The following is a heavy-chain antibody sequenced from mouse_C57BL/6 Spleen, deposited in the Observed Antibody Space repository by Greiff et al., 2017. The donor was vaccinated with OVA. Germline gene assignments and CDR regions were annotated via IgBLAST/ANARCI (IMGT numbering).Heavy chain of an antibody. CDR2: IDPETGGT. D-gene: IGHD1-1*01. J-gene: IGHJ2*01. V-gene: IGHV1-15*01. CDR3: TRKITTVVEGFDY. Sequence: VKLQQSGAELVRPGASVTLSCKASGYTFTDYEMHWVKQTPVHGLEWIGAIDPETGGTAYNQKFKGKAILTADKSSSTAYMELRSLTSEDSAVYYCTRKITTVVEGFDYWGQGTTLTVSS. CDR1: GYTFTDYE.